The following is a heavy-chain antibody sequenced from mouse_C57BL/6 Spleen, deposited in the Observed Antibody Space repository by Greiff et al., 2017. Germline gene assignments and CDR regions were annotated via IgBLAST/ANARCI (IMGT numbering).Heavy chain of an antibody. CDR3: ARQMQDYDGMAY. J-gene: IGHJ3*01. CDR1: GFTFSSYG. V-gene: IGHV5-6*01. CDR2: ISSGGSYT. D-gene: IGHD2-4*01. Sequence: EVKVVASGGDLVKPGGSLKLSCAASGFTFSSYGLSWVRQTPDKRLEWVATISSGGSYTYYPDRVQGRFTLSRDNAKNTLYLQRSSLQSEDTAMYYCARQMQDYDGMAYWGQGTLVTVSA.